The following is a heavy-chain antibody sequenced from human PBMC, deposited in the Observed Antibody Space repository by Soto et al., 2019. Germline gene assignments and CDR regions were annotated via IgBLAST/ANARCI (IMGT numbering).Heavy chain of an antibody. V-gene: IGHV4-31*03. CDR1: GGSISSGGYY. CDR3: ARDHYGGRAFDY. D-gene: IGHD4-17*01. CDR2: IYYSGST. J-gene: IGHJ4*02. Sequence: PSETLSLTCTVSGGSISSGGYYWSWIRQHPGKGLEWIGYIYYSGSTYYNPSIKSRVTISVDTTKNQFSLKLSSVTAADTAVYYCARDHYGGRAFDYWGQGTLVTVSS.